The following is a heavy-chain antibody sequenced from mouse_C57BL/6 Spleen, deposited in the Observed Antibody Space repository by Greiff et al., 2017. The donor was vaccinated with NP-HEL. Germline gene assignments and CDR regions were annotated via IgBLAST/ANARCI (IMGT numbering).Heavy chain of an antibody. V-gene: IGHV1-66*01. J-gene: IGHJ1*03. CDR1: GYSFTSYY. CDR2: IYPGSGNT. Sequence: VQLQQSGPELVKPGASVKISCKASGYSFTSYYIHWVKQRPGQGLEWIGWIYPGSGNTKYNEKFKGKATLTADTSSSPAYMQLSSLTAEDSAVYYCARGGGWYFDVWGTGTTVTVSS. CDR3: ARGGGWYFDV.